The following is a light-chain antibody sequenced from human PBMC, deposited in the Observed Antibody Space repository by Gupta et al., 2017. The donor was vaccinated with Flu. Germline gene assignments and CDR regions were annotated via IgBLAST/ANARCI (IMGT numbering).Light chain of an antibody. Sequence: PDTLSMSPGERAILSCRASLIIYSNLAWYQQKSGQAPRLLMSGASTRASGVPARFSGSGSGADYTLTISSLQSEDFAVYYCQQYFNWPYTFGQGTKVEIK. CDR3: QQYFNWPYT. J-gene: IGKJ2*01. CDR2: GAS. V-gene: IGKV3-15*01. CDR1: LIIYSN.